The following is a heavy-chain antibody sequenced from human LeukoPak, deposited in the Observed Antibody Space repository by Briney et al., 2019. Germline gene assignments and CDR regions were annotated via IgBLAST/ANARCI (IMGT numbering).Heavy chain of an antibody. CDR1: GDSVSSNRAA. Sequence: SQTLSLTCVISGDSVSSNRAAWNWIRQSPSRGLEWLGRTYYRSKWYYDYAPSVKSRITFNPDTSKNQFSLHLNSVTPEDTAVYYCARNYYGSGSYYTLDSWGPGTLVTVSS. D-gene: IGHD3-10*01. CDR2: TYYRSKWYY. V-gene: IGHV6-1*01. J-gene: IGHJ4*02. CDR3: ARNYYGSGSYYTLDS.